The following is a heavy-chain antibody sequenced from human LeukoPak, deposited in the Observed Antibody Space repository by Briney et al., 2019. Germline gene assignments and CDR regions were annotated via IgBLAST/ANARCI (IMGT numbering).Heavy chain of an antibody. CDR3: ARGARISSSWYSSV. J-gene: IGHJ4*02. CDR1: GYTFSNYG. Sequence: ASVKVSCKTSGYTFSNYGVSWVRQAPGQGLEWMGWISAYNNNTNYAQKFQGRLTMTTDTSTSTAYMELRSLRSDDTAVYYCARGARISSSWYSSVWGQGTLITVS. V-gene: IGHV1-18*01. CDR2: ISAYNNNT. D-gene: IGHD2-2*01.